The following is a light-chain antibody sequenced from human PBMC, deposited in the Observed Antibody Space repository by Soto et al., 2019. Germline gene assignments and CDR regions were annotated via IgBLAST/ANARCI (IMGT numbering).Light chain of an antibody. CDR3: SSYTSSSTGV. J-gene: IGLJ1*01. CDR1: SSDVGGYNY. V-gene: IGLV2-14*01. Sequence: SVLTQPRSVSGSPGQSVTISCTGTSSDVGGYNYVSWYQQHPGKAPKLMIYDVSNRPSGVSNRFSGSKSGNTASLTISGLQAEDEADYYCSSYTSSSTGVFGTGTKVTVL. CDR2: DVS.